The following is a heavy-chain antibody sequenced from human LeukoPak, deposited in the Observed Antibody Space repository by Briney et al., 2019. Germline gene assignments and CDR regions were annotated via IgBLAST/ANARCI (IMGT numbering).Heavy chain of an antibody. CDR1: GYTLTELS. V-gene: IGHV3-30*02. D-gene: IGHD2-2*01. CDR3: AKGVVVVPAAIPQDY. J-gene: IGHJ4*02. CDR2: IRYGGSNK. Sequence: SCKVSGYTLTELSMHWVRQAPGKGLEWVAFIRYGGSNKYYADSVKGRFTISRDNSKNTLYLQMNSLRAEDTAVYYCAKGVVVVPAAIPQDYWGQGTLVTVSS.